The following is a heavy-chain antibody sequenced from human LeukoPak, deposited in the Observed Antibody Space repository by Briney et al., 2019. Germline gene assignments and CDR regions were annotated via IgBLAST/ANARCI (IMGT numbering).Heavy chain of an antibody. J-gene: IGHJ4*02. V-gene: IGHV3-7*01. Sequence: GGSLRLSCAASGFTFSSYWMSWVRQAPGKGLEWVANIKQDGSEKYYVDSVKGRFTISRDNAKNSLYLQMNSLRAEDTAVYYCARDRSGWYEALDYWGQGTLVTVSS. CDR2: IKQDGSEK. D-gene: IGHD6-19*01. CDR1: GFTFSSYW. CDR3: ARDRSGWYEALDY.